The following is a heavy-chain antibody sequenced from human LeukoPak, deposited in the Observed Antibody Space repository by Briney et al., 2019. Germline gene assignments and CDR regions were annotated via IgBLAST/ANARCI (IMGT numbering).Heavy chain of an antibody. V-gene: IGHV1-2*02. J-gene: IGHJ4*02. Sequence: GASVKVSYKTSGYTFIGYYMHWVRQAPGQGLEWMGWINPNSGGTNYAQKFQGRVTMTRDTSISTAYMGLSRLRSDDTAVYYCARSSYYYDSTGHFDYWGQGTLVTVSS. CDR3: ARSSYYYDSTGHFDY. CDR2: INPNSGGT. D-gene: IGHD3-22*01. CDR1: GYTFIGYY.